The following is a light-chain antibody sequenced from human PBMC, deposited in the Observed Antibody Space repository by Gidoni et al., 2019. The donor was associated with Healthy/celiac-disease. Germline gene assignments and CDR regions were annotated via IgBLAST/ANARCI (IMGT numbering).Light chain of an antibody. CDR1: TSNLVSNY. V-gene: IGLV1-47*01. J-gene: IGLJ2*01. CDR3: AAWDDSLSVL. Sequence: QSVLPQPPSASVTPGHRVPISCSGSTSNLVSNYVYWYQQLPGTAPKLLIYRNIQRPSGVPDRFSGSKSGTSASLAISGLRSEDEADYYCAAWDDSLSVLFGGGTKLTVL. CDR2: RNI.